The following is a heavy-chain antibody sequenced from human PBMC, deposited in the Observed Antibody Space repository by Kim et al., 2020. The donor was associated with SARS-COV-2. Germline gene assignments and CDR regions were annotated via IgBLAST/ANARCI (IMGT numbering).Heavy chain of an antibody. J-gene: IGHJ4*02. D-gene: IGHD6-13*01. CDR3: ARVSLIPSSWYDY. CDR2: IYYSGST. CDR1: GGSISSSSYY. Sequence: SETLSLTCTVSGGSISSSSYYWGWIRQPPGKGLEWIGSIYYSGSTYYNPSLKSRVTISVDTSKNQFSLKLSSVTAADTAVYYCARVSLIPSSWYDYWGQGTLVTVSS. V-gene: IGHV4-39*07.